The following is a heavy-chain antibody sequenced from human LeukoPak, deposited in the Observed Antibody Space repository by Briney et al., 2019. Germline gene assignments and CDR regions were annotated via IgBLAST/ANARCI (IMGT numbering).Heavy chain of an antibody. CDR3: ARGQTGYSSSWYPRAWFDP. J-gene: IGHJ5*02. CDR1: GGSFSGYY. Sequence: PSETLSLTCAVYGGSFSGYYWSWIRQPPGKGLEWIGEINHSGSTNYNPSLKSRVTISVDTSKNQFSLKLSSVTAADTAVYYCARGQTGYSSSWYPRAWFDPWGQGTLVTVSS. V-gene: IGHV4-34*01. D-gene: IGHD6-13*01. CDR2: INHSGST.